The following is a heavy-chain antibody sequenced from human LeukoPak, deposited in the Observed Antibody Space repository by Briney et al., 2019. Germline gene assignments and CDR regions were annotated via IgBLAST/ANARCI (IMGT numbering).Heavy chain of an antibody. CDR1: GYTFTHHG. J-gene: IGHJ3*02. D-gene: IGHD1-26*01. V-gene: IGHV1-18*01. CDR3: ARGGSGSYLAAFDI. Sequence: ASVKLSCTASGYTFTHHGITWVRQAPGHRLEWMGWISAYNGNTNYAQKLQGRVTMTTDTSTSTAYMELRSLRSDDPAVYYCARGGSGSYLAAFDIWGQGTMVTVSS. CDR2: ISAYNGNT.